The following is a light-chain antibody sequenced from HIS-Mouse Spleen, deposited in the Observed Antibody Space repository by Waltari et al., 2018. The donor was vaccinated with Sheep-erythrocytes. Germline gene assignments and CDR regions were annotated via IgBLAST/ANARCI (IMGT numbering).Light chain of an antibody. CDR3: CSYAGSSTPWV. Sequence: QSALTQPASVSGSPGQSITIPCTGTSSDVGGYNYVPWYQQHPGKAPKLMIYDVSNRPSGVSNRFSGSKSGNTASLTISGLQAEDEADYYCCSYAGSSTPWVFGGGTKLTVL. V-gene: IGLV2-14*03. CDR1: SSDVGGYNY. J-gene: IGLJ3*02. CDR2: DVS.